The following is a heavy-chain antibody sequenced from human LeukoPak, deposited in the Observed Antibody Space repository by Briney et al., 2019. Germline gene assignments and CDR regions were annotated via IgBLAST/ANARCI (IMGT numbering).Heavy chain of an antibody. CDR1: GFTFSDYY. CDR2: ISSSGSTI. V-gene: IGHV3-11*01. Sequence: PGGSLRLSCAASGFTFSDYYMSWIRQAPGKGLEWVSYISSSGSTIYYADSVKGRFTISRDNAKNSLYLQVNSLRAEDTAVYYCARDRGVRAHYYYYGMDVWGQGTTVTVSS. J-gene: IGHJ6*02. CDR3: ARDRGVRAHYYYYGMDV.